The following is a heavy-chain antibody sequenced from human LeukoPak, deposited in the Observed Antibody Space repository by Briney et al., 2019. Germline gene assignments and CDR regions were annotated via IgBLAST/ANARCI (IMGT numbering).Heavy chain of an antibody. CDR3: VRDLILTWTPGDDFDH. CDR1: GFTFSGYW. D-gene: IGHD3-16*01. Sequence: GGSLRLSCAASGFTFSGYWMHWVRQAPGKGLEWVSRINEGGSVISYADSVKGRFTISRENAKNTVYLQMDRLRAEDTAVYYSVRDLILTWTPGDDFDHWGQGTLVTVSS. J-gene: IGHJ4*02. CDR2: INEGGSVI. V-gene: IGHV3-74*01.